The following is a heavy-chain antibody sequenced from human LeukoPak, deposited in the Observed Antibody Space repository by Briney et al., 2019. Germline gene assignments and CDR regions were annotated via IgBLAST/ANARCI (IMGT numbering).Heavy chain of an antibody. J-gene: IGHJ4*02. CDR2: IYYSGST. CDR1: GGSISSYY. Sequence: SETLSLTCTVSGGSISSYYWSWIRQPPGKGLEWIGYIYYSGSTNCNPSLKSRVTISVDTSKNQFSLKLSSVTAADTAVYYCARAPDYGDLLNSYYFDYWGQGTLVTVSS. V-gene: IGHV4-59*01. D-gene: IGHD4-17*01. CDR3: ARAPDYGDLLNSYYFDY.